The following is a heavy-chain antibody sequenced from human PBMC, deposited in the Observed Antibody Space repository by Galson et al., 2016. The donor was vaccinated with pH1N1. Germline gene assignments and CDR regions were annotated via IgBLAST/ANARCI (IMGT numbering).Heavy chain of an antibody. J-gene: IGHJ3*02. CDR3: AKVSGYCSGGRCYYAFDM. V-gene: IGHV1-69*10. CDR1: GGTFINYA. CDR2: IIPLVDIA. Sequence: SVKVSCKASGGTFINYAITWVRQAPGQGLEWMGGIIPLVDIANYAQKFQGRVTITADKSTKTAYMELSSLRSEDTAVYYCAKVSGYCSGGRCYYAFDMWGQGTVVTVS. D-gene: IGHD2-15*01.